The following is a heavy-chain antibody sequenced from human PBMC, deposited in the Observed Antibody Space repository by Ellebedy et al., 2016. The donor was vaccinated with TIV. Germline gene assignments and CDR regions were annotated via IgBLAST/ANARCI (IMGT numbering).Heavy chain of an antibody. V-gene: IGHV5-51*01. CDR3: ARQGRGAYSSGWYESAFDI. Sequence: PGGSLRLSCKGSGYSFTSYWIGWVRQMPGKGLEWMGIIYPGDSDTRYSPSFQGQVTISADKSISTAYLQWSSLKASDTAMYYCARQGRGAYSSGWYESAFDIWGQGTMVTVSS. J-gene: IGHJ3*02. CDR2: IYPGDSDT. CDR1: GYSFTSYW. D-gene: IGHD6-19*01.